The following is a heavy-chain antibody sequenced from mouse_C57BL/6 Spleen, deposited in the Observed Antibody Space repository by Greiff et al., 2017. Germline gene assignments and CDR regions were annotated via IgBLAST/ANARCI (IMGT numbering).Heavy chain of an antibody. D-gene: IGHD1-1*01. V-gene: IGHV1-76*01. CDR3: ARWVATTDYFDY. CDR2: IYPGSGNT. Sequence: QVQLKESGAELVRPGASVKLSCKASGYTFTDYYINWVKQRPGQGLEWIARIYPGSGNTYYNEKFKGKATLTAEKSSSTAYMQLSSLTSEDSAVYFCARWVATTDYFDYWGQGTTLTVSS. J-gene: IGHJ2*01. CDR1: GYTFTDYY.